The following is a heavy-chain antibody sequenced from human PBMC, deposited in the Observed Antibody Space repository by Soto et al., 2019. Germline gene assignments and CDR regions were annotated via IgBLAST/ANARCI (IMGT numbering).Heavy chain of an antibody. D-gene: IGHD1-26*01. J-gene: IGHJ6*02. CDR2: INPSGGST. Sequence: GASVKVSCKASGYTFTSYYMHWVQQAPGQGLEWMGIINPSGGSTSYAQKFQGRVTMTRDTSTSTVYMELSSLRSEDTAVYYCARTRWELLSYYYYGMDVWGQGTTVTVSS. V-gene: IGHV1-46*01. CDR1: GYTFTSYY. CDR3: ARTRWELLSYYYYGMDV.